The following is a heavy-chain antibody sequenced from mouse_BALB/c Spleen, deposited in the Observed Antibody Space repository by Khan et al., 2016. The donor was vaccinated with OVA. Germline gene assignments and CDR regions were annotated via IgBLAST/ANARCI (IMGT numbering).Heavy chain of an antibody. J-gene: IGHJ2*01. CDR1: GYSFTGYF. Sequence: EVKLLESGPELVKPGASVKISCKASGYSFTGYFMNWVMQSHGKSLEWIGRINPHIGETFYNQKFKGKAILTVDESSSTAHMELRSLASEDSAVYYCARIYRSDFDYWGQGTTLTVSS. D-gene: IGHD1-1*01. CDR2: INPHIGET. CDR3: ARIYRSDFDY. V-gene: IGHV1-20*02.